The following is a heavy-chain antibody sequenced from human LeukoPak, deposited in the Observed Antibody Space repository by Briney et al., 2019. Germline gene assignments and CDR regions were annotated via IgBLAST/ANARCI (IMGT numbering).Heavy chain of an antibody. CDR2: ISYDGSNK. V-gene: IGHV3-30-3*01. Sequence: GGSLRLSCAASGSTFSSYAMHWVRQAPGKGLEWVAVISYDGSNKYYADSVKGRFTISRDNSKNTLYLQMNSLRAEDTAVYYCARGEGSSELDYWGQGTLVTVSS. D-gene: IGHD1-26*01. CDR3: ARGEGSSELDY. J-gene: IGHJ4*02. CDR1: GSTFSSYA.